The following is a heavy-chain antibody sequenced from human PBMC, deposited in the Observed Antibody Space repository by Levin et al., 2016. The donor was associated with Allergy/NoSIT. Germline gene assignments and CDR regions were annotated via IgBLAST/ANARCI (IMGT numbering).Heavy chain of an antibody. V-gene: IGHV4-39*07. Sequence: RQAPGKGLEWIGSIYYSGSTYYNPSLKSRVTISVDTSKNQFSLKLSSVTAADTAVYYCARGLDYWGQGTLVTVSS. J-gene: IGHJ4*02. CDR3: ARGLDY. CDR2: IYYSGST.